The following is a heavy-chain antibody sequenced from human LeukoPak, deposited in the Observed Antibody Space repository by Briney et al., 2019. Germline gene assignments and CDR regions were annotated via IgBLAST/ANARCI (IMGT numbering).Heavy chain of an antibody. CDR2: IYSGGST. Sequence: GGPLRLSCAASGFTVSGNYMSWVRQAPGKGLDWVSIIYSGGSTNYADSVKGRFTISRDNSKNTVYLQMNSLRAEDTAVYYCARVGSTDSPHAFDIWGQGTTVTVSS. CDR1: GFTVSGNY. CDR3: ARVGSTDSPHAFDI. D-gene: IGHD3-22*01. J-gene: IGHJ3*02. V-gene: IGHV3-53*01.